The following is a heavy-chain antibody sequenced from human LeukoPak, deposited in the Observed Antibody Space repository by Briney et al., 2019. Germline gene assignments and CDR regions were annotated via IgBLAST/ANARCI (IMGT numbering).Heavy chain of an antibody. Sequence: PGGSLRLSRAASGFTFSSYGMHWVRQAPGKGLEWVAFIRYDGSNKNYADSVKGRFTISRDNSKNTLYLQMNSLRAEDTAVYYCARGLRIAVAGNIDYWGQGTLVTVSS. J-gene: IGHJ4*02. D-gene: IGHD6-19*01. CDR3: ARGLRIAVAGNIDY. V-gene: IGHV3-30*02. CDR1: GFTFSSYG. CDR2: IRYDGSNK.